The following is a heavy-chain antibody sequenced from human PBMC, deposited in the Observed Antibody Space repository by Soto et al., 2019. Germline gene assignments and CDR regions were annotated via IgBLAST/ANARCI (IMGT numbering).Heavy chain of an antibody. CDR3: AAPSKGYYYYYGMDV. Sequence: ASVKVSCKASGDTFTSYGSHWVRQAPGQRREWMGWINAANGDTKYSPKFQGRVTITRDTSASTAYMELSGLRSEDTAVYSCAAPSKGYYYYYGMDVCGQGTTVTVS. CDR2: INAANGDT. V-gene: IGHV1-3*01. CDR1: GDTFTSYG. J-gene: IGHJ6*02.